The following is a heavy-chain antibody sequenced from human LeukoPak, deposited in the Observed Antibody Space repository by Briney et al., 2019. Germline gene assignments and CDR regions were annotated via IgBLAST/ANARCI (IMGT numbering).Heavy chain of an antibody. Sequence: PGRSLRLSCAASGFTFSSYAMSWVRQAPGKGLEWVSTISGSGGSTYYADSVKGRFTISRDNSKNTLSLQMNSLRADDTAVYYCARGYCSSINCYAFDIWGQGTMVTVSS. J-gene: IGHJ3*02. CDR3: ARGYCSSINCYAFDI. V-gene: IGHV3-23*01. D-gene: IGHD2-2*01. CDR2: ISGSGGST. CDR1: GFTFSSYA.